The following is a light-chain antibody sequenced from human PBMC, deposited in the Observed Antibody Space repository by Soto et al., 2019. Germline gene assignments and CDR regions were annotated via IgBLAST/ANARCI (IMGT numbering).Light chain of an antibody. V-gene: IGKV3-15*01. CDR3: QQYNNWRFT. CDR2: GAS. J-gene: IGKJ3*01. Sequence: EIVMTQSPATLSVSPGERATLSCRASQSVSSNLAWYQQKPGQAPRLLIYGASTRATGIPARFSGSGSGTEFTLPISSLQSEDFAVYYCQQYNNWRFTFGPGTKVDIK. CDR1: QSVSSN.